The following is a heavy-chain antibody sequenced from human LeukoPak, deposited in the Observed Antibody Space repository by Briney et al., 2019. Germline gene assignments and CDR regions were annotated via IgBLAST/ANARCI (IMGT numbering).Heavy chain of an antibody. CDR3: ARDIRSMAPILGATSRSYNWFDP. D-gene: IGHD1-26*01. CDR1: GYTFTSYA. Sequence: ASVKVSCKASGYTFTSYAMNWVRQAPGQGLEWMGWINTNTGNPTYAQGFTGRFVFSLDTSVSTAYLQISSLKAEDTAVYYCARDIRSMAPILGATSRSYNWFDPWGQGTLVTVSS. J-gene: IGHJ5*02. CDR2: INTNTGNP. V-gene: IGHV7-4-1*02.